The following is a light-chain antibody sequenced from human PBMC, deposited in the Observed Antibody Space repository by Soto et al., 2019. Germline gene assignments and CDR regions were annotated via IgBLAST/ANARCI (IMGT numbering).Light chain of an antibody. CDR1: YSNFGVNP. Sequence: QSVLTQAPSASGTPGQRVTIFCSGSYSNFGVNPVIWFQHIPGTAPKVVIYNNDQRPSWVPDRFSGSKSGTSASLAISGLQSEDEADCYCAAWDDNLDGAVFGGGTQLTVL. V-gene: IGLV1-44*01. J-gene: IGLJ7*01. CDR2: NND. CDR3: AAWDDNLDGAV.